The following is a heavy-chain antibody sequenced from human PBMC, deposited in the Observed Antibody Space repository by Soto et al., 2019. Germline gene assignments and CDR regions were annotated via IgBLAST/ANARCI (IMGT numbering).Heavy chain of an antibody. CDR2: ISFAGNNK. J-gene: IGHJ4*02. Sequence: QSGGSLRLSCAVSGFTFSSYSMHWVRQDPDMGLEWVAFISFAGNNKYYADSVKGRFTISRDNSNNMLYLEMNSLRPDDTAVYYCARDRQKALVVVAATGGFDYWGQGTPVTVSS. V-gene: IGHV3-30*04. CDR1: GFTFSSYS. D-gene: IGHD2-15*01. CDR3: ARDRQKALVVVAATGGFDY.